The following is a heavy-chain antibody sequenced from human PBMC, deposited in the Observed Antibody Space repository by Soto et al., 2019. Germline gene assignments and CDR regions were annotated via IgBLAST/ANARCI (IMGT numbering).Heavy chain of an antibody. CDR2: INPNSGGT. J-gene: IGHJ5*02. D-gene: IGHD2-15*01. Sequence: GASVKVSCKASGYTFSSYYIHWVRQAPGQGLEWMGWINPNSGGTNYAQKFQGWVTMTRDTSISTAYMELSRLRSDDTAVYYCARGGCSGGSCYLNWFDPWGQGTLVTVSS. CDR1: GYTFSSYY. CDR3: ARGGCSGGSCYLNWFDP. V-gene: IGHV1-2*04.